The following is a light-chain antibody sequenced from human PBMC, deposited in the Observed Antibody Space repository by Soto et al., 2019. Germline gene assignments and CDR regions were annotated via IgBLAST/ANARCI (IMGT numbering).Light chain of an antibody. CDR1: QSVRSSY. J-gene: IGKJ1*01. CDR2: GAS. Sequence: EIVLTQSPGTLSLPPGERATLSCRASQSVRSSYLAWYQQKFGQAPRLLIYGASSRATGIRDRFSGSGSGTDFTLTISRLEPEDFAVYYCQQYGSSSWTFGQWTKVEIK. CDR3: QQYGSSSWT. V-gene: IGKV3-20*01.